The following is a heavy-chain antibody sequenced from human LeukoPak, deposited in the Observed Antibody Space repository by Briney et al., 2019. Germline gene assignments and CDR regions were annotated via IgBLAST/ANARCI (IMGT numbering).Heavy chain of an antibody. V-gene: IGHV3-23*01. CDR3: AKEVVMGGTNYYYYGMDV. D-gene: IGHD1-7*01. Sequence: GGSLRLSCAASGFNFRGYAMSWVRQAPGKGLEWVSAISGSGARAHYAESVRGRFTISRDNSQNTLHLQMTSLRAEDTAVYYCAKEVVMGGTNYYYYGMDVWGQGTTVTVSS. CDR1: GFNFRGYA. CDR2: ISGSGARA. J-gene: IGHJ6*02.